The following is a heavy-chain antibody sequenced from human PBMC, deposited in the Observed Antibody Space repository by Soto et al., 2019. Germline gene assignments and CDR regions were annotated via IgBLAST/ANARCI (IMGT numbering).Heavy chain of an antibody. CDR1: GVTVSSYC. Sequence: LTCDGRGVTVSSYCWIRNRQQTGKGLEWIGYIYYSGSTNYNPSLKSRVTISVDTSKNQFSLKLSSVTAADTAVYYCASIHYYYDSSGPALDLVKCDYWGPGTLVSVSS. CDR2: IYYSGST. V-gene: IGHV4-59*02. J-gene: IGHJ4*02. D-gene: IGHD3-22*01. CDR3: ASIHYYYDSSGPALDLVKCDY.